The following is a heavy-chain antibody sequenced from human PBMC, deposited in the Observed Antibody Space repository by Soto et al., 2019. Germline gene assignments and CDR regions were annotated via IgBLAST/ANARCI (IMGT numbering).Heavy chain of an antibody. CDR2: IWDDGSNK. Sequence: QVQLVESGGGVVQPGRSLRLSCAASGFTFSSYGMHWVRQAPGKGLEWVAVIWDDGSNKYYADSVKGRFTISRDNSKNTLNLQMNSLRAEDTAVYYCARVDLYSYGCGGFDYWGPGTLVTLSS. D-gene: IGHD5-18*01. CDR1: GFTFSSYG. J-gene: IGHJ4*02. CDR3: ARVDLYSYGCGGFDY. V-gene: IGHV3-33*01.